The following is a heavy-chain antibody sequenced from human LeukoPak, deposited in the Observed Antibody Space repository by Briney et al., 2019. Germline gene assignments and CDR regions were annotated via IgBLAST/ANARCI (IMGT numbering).Heavy chain of an antibody. Sequence: PGGTLRLSCAASGFTFSNYGMSWVRQAPGKGLEWVSAISGSGGSTYYADSVKGRFTISRDNSKNTLYLQMNSLRAEDTAVYYCARDSYSSGWYLPGRSVAFDIWGQGTMVTVSS. CDR1: GFTFSNYG. CDR3: ARDSYSSGWYLPGRSVAFDI. D-gene: IGHD6-19*01. J-gene: IGHJ3*02. V-gene: IGHV3-23*01. CDR2: ISGSGGST.